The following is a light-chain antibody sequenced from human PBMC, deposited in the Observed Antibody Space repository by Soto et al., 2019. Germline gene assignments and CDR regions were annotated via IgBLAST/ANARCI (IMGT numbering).Light chain of an antibody. J-gene: IGKJ1*01. CDR2: GAS. CDR1: ETVATN. Sequence: EVVMTQSPATLSVSPCERATLSFSASETVATNLAWYQQKHGQAPRLLISGASTRAAGISDRFRGSGSGTEFTLTISSLRSEDSAIYYCQQYFEWPPMTFGQGTKVDIK. CDR3: QQYFEWPPMT. V-gene: IGKV3-15*01.